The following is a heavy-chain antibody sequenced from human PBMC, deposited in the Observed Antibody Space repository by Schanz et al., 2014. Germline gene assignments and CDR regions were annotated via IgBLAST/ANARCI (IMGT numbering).Heavy chain of an antibody. CDR3: AKDMARGGYNRVFDS. V-gene: IGHV3-23*04. CDR2: ISGSGAGT. CDR1: GFIFSNFA. D-gene: IGHD5-12*01. J-gene: IGHJ4*02. Sequence: EVQLVESGGGLVQPGGSLRLSCAASGFIFSNFAMEWVRQAPGKGLEWVSAISGSGAGTYYADSVKGRFTFSRDNSKNTLYLQMNSLRAEDTAIYYCAKDMARGGYNRVFDSWGQGTLVTVSS.